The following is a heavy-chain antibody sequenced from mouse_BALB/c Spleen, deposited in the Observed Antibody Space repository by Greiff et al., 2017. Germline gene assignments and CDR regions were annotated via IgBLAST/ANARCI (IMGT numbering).Heavy chain of an antibody. CDR2: INSNGGST. J-gene: IGHJ2*01. D-gene: IGHD1-2*01. Sequence: EVSLVGPGGALVSLGGPLNSSFPPPGFPFVGISFSWVPQTPEKRLELVAAINSNGGSTYYPDTVKGRCTISRDNAKNTLYLQMSSLKSEDTALYYCARRHYYGSHYLDYWGQGTTLTVSA. CDR3: ARRHYYGSHYLDY. CDR1: GFPFVGIS. V-gene: IGHV5-6-2*01.